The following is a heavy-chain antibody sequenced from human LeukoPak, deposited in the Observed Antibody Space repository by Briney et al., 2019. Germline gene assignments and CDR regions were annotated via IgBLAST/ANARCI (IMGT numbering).Heavy chain of an antibody. J-gene: IGHJ4*02. Sequence: ASAKVSCKASGYTFTNNDINWVRQATGQGLEWMGWMSPNSGNTGFAQRFQGRLTLTRDTSMSTAYMELSSLRSEDTAVYYCARKGCSSTSCLDFWAQGTLVIVSS. V-gene: IGHV1-8*01. CDR2: MSPNSGNT. D-gene: IGHD2-2*01. CDR3: ARKGCSSTSCLDF. CDR1: GYTFTNND.